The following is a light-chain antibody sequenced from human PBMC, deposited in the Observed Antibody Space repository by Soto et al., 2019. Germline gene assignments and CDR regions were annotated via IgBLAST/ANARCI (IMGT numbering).Light chain of an antibody. J-gene: IGKJ3*01. CDR2: GAS. CDR1: QRVSSTY. Sequence: EVVLTQSPDTLSLFPGERATLSCRASQRVSSTYFAWYRQKPGQPPSLLIYGASNRATGVPDRFSGSGPGTDFTLTISRLEPEDFAVYYCQQYGSSPPGFTFGPGTTVEIK. CDR3: QQYGSSPPGFT. V-gene: IGKV3-20*01.